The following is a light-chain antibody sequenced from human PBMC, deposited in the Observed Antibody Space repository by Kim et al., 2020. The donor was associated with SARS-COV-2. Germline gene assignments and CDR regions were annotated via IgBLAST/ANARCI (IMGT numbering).Light chain of an antibody. Sequence: EIVMTQSPATLSVSPGERATLSCRASQSVGSSLAWYQQKLGQGPRLLIYAASTRGTGIPARFSGSGSGTEFTFTISSLQSEDFAIYYCQQYKNWYTFGQGTKLEIK. CDR1: QSVGSS. CDR3: QQYKNWYT. CDR2: AAS. V-gene: IGKV3-15*01. J-gene: IGKJ2*01.